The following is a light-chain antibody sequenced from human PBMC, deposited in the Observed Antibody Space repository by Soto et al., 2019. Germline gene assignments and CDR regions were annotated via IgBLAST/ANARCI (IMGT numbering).Light chain of an antibody. CDR2: GAS. Sequence: EIVLTQSPGTLSLSPGERATLSCRASQSVSSSYLAWYQQKPGQAPRLLIYGASSRATGIPDRFSGSGSGTDFTLPISRLEPEDFAVYYCQPYGSFLTVGGGTKVEIK. CDR1: QSVSSSY. J-gene: IGKJ4*01. V-gene: IGKV3-20*01. CDR3: QPYGSFLT.